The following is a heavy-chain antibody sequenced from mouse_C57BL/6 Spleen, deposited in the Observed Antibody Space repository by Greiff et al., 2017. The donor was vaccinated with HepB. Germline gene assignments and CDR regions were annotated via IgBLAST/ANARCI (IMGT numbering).Heavy chain of an antibody. CDR3: ARGDWDGVYYAMDY. Sequence: VQLKESGPGLVKPSQSLSLTCSVTGYSITSGYYWNWIRQFPGNKLEWMGYISYDGSNNYNPSLKNRISITRDTSKNQFFLKLNSVTTEDTATYYCARGDWDGVYYAMDYWGQGTSVTVSS. CDR1: GYSITSGYY. CDR2: ISYDGSN. V-gene: IGHV3-6*01. J-gene: IGHJ4*01. D-gene: IGHD4-1*01.